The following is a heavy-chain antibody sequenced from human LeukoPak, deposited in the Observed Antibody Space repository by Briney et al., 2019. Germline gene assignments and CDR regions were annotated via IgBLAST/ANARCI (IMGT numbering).Heavy chain of an antibody. CDR3: ARERSGGLWFGELSSV. J-gene: IGHJ6*04. Sequence: GGSLRLSCAASGFTFSSYEMNWVRQAPGKGLEWVSYISSSGSTIYYADSVKGRFTISRDNAKNSLYLQMNSLRAEDTAVYYCARERSGGLWFGELSSVWGKETTVTISS. CDR1: GFTFSSYE. CDR2: ISSSGSTI. D-gene: IGHD3-10*01. V-gene: IGHV3-48*03.